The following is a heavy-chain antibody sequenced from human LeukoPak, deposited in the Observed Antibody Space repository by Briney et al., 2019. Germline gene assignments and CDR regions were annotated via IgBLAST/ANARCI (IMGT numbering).Heavy chain of an antibody. D-gene: IGHD6-13*01. J-gene: IGHJ4*02. CDR2: IYYSGST. V-gene: IGHV4-59*01. CDR1: GGSTSSYY. Sequence: PSETLSLTCTVSGGSTSSYYWSWIRQPPGKGLEWIGYIYYSGSTNYNPSLKNRVTISVDTSKNQFSLKLSSVTAADTAVYYCARGTTIAATDWGQGTLVTVSS. CDR3: ARGTTIAATD.